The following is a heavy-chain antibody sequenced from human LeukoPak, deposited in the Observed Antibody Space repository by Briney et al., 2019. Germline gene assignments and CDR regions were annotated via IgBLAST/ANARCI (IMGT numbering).Heavy chain of an antibody. CDR2: IGHSGETT. CDR1: GFTFSTYA. CDR3: AKDRPYYYDKSNLPYFDY. Sequence: GGSLRLSCAASGFTFSTYALSWVRQAPGKGLEWVSVIGHSGETTYYEDSVKGRFTISRDNSKNTLYLQMNSLRAEDTAVYYCAKDRPYYYDKSNLPYFDYWGQGTLVTVSS. D-gene: IGHD3-22*01. V-gene: IGHV3-23*01. J-gene: IGHJ4*02.